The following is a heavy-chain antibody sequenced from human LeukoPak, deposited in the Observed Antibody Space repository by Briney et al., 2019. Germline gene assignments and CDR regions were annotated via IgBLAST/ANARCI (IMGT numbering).Heavy chain of an antibody. J-gene: IGHJ4*02. V-gene: IGHV4-61*08. D-gene: IGHD3-22*01. CDR3: ARAGSSAYLIDY. CDR2: IYYSGST. CDR1: GDSISSGDYY. Sequence: PSETLSLTCTVSGDSISSGDYYWSWIRQPPEKGLEWIGYIYYSGSTNYNPSLKSRVTISVDTSKNQFSLKLTSVTAADTAVYYCARAGSSAYLIDYWGQGTLVTVSS.